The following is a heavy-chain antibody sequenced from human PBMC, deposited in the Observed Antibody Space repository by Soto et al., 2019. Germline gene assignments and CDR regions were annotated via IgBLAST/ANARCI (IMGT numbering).Heavy chain of an antibody. D-gene: IGHD4-4*01. V-gene: IGHV4-39*01. CDR1: GGSISSSNYY. CDR3: ARRTITTATIFDY. J-gene: IGHJ4*02. CDR2: IYYSGST. Sequence: PSETLSLTCTVSGGSISSSNYYWGWIRQPPGKGLEWIGSIYYSGSTYYNPSLKSRVTISVDTSKNQFTLKLSSVTAADTAVYYCARRTITTATIFDYWGQGTLVTVSS.